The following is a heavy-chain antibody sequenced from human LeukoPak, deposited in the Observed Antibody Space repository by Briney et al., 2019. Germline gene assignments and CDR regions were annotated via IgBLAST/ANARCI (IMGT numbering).Heavy chain of an antibody. J-gene: IGHJ4*02. CDR3: ARGSAAAGQEFDY. V-gene: IGHV4-59*01. D-gene: IGHD6-13*01. CDR1: GGSISSYY. Sequence: SETLSLTCTVSGGSISSYYWRWIRQPPGKGLEWIGYIYYSGSTNYNPSLKSRLTISVDTSKNQFALKLSSVTAADTAVYYCARGSAAAGQEFDYWGQGTLVTVSS. CDR2: IYYSGST.